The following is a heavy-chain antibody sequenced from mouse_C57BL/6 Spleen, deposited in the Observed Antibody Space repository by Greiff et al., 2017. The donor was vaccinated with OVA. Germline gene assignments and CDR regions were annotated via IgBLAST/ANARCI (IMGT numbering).Heavy chain of an antibody. J-gene: IGHJ2*01. CDR1: GYTFTSYW. V-gene: IGHV1-64*01. Sequence: VQLQQPGAELVKPGASVKLSCKASGYTFTSYWMHWVKQRPGQGLEWIGMIHPNSGSTNYNEKFKSKATLTVDKSSSTAYMQLSSLTSEDSAVDYCARGSSTMVTTTGDYWGQGTTLTVSS. CDR3: ARGSSTMVTTTGDY. CDR2: IHPNSGST. D-gene: IGHD2-2*01.